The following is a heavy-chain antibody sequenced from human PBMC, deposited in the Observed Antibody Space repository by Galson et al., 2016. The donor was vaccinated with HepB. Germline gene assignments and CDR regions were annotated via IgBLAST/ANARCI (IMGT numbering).Heavy chain of an antibody. CDR1: GGSVSSSSYY. CDR3: ARVEISGDAFDI. J-gene: IGHJ3*02. D-gene: IGHD2/OR15-2a*01. V-gene: IGHV4-61*01. CDR2: IYYSGST. Sequence: SETLSLTCTVSGGSVSSSSYYWGWVRQPPGKGLEWIGYIYYSGSTNYNPSLKSRVTISVDTSKNQFSLKLSSVTAADTAVFYCARVEISGDAFDIWGQGTMVTVSS.